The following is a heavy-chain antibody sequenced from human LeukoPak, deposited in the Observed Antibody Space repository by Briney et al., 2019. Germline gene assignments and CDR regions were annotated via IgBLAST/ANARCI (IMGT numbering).Heavy chain of an antibody. V-gene: IGHV3-72*01. J-gene: IGHJ3*02. Sequence: PGGSLRLSCAASGFTLSDRYIDWVRQAPGKGLAWVGRTANKADSYTTEYAASVKGRFTISRDDSKNSLYLHMNSLKSEDTAVYHCTRGYSGLSVYAFDIWGQGTMVTVSS. CDR3: TRGYSGLSVYAFDI. CDR1: GFTLSDRY. CDR2: TANKADSYTT. D-gene: IGHD5-12*01.